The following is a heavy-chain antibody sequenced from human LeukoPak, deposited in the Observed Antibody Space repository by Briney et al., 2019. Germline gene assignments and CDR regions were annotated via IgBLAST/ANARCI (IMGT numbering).Heavy chain of an antibody. CDR1: GFTFDDYT. J-gene: IGHJ4*02. D-gene: IGHD3-16*02. V-gene: IGHV3-43*01. CDR3: ARDNRGLSNLFDY. Sequence: GGSLRLSCAASGFTFDDYTMHWVRQAPGKGLEWVSLISWDGGSTYYADSVKGRFTISRDNAKNSLYLQMNSLRAEDMAVYYCARDNRGLSNLFDYWGQGTLVTVSS. CDR2: ISWDGGST.